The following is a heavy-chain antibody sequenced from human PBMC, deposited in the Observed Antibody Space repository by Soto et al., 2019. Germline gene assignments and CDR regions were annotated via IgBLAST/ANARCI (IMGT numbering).Heavy chain of an antibody. CDR3: ARDLFEFDYYYGMDV. Sequence: GASVKVSCKASGYSFTGYYMHWVRQAPGQGLEWMGWINPNSGGTNYAQKFQGWVTMTRDTSISTAYMELSRLRSDDTAVYYCARDLFEFDYYYGMDVWGQGTTVTVSS. J-gene: IGHJ6*02. V-gene: IGHV1-2*04. CDR1: GYSFTGYY. CDR2: INPNSGGT.